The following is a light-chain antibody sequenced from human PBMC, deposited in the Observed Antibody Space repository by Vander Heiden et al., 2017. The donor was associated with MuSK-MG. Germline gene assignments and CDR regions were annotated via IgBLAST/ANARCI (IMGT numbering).Light chain of an antibody. CDR1: QSLLHSNGYNY. V-gene: IGKV2-28*01. CDR3: MQALQTPFT. J-gene: IGKJ3*01. Sequence: DMLMTQSPLSLPVTPGEPASISCRSSQSLLHSNGYNYLDWYLQKPGQSPQLLIYLGSNRASGVPDRFSGSGSGTDFTLKISRVEAEDVGVYYCMQALQTPFTFGHGTKVDIK. CDR2: LGS.